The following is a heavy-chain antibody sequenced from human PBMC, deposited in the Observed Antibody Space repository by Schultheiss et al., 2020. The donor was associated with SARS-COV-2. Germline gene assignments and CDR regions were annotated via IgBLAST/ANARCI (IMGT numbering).Heavy chain of an antibody. CDR2: IYNTGST. V-gene: IGHV4-61*01. J-gene: IGHJ4*02. CDR1: GGSISSTTYY. CDR3: ARDTGDDGFDY. Sequence: SETLSLTCTVSGGSISSTTYYWGWIRQPPGKGLEWIGYIYNTGSTSYNSSLKSRVTISVDTSKNQFSLKLSSVTAADTALYYCARDTGDDGFDYWGQGTLVTVSS. D-gene: IGHD3-16*01.